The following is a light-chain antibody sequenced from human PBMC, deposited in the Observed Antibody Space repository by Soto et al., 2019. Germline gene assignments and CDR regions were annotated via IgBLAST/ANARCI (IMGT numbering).Light chain of an antibody. CDR3: SSYTTNNSPHV. J-gene: IGLJ1*01. Sequence: QSVLAQPASVSGSPGQSITISCTGTTSDVGGYNYVSWYQQHPGKAPKLMIYEVSNRPSGVSSRFSGSKSGNTASLIISGLQAEDEADYYCSSYTTNNSPHVFGAGTKVTVL. V-gene: IGLV2-14*01. CDR2: EVS. CDR1: TSDVGGYNY.